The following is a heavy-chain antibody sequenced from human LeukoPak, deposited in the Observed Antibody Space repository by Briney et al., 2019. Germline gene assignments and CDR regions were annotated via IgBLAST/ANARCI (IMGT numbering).Heavy chain of an antibody. V-gene: IGHV3-30-3*01. CDR2: ISYDGSNK. CDR1: GVTFSSYA. D-gene: IGHD6-6*01. J-gene: IGHJ4*02. CDR3: ARGRALYSSSSGRFDY. Sequence: PGGSLRLSCAASGVTFSSYAMHWVRQAPRKGVEGVAVISYDGSNKYYADSVKGRFTISRDNSKNTLYLQMNSLRAEDTAVYYCARGRALYSSSSGRFDYWGQGTLVTVSS.